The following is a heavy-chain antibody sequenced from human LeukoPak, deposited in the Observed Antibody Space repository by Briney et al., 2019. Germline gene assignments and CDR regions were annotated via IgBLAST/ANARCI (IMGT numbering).Heavy chain of an antibody. V-gene: IGHV3-21*01. D-gene: IGHD4-17*01. CDR2: ISSSSSYI. Sequence: GGSLRLSCAASGFTFSSYSMNWVRQAPGKGLEWVSSISSSSSYIYYADSVKGRFTISRDNAKNSLYLQMNSLGAEDTAVYYCARDSYGDYERYYYGMDVWGQGTTVTVSS. CDR1: GFTFSSYS. J-gene: IGHJ6*02. CDR3: ARDSYGDYERYYYGMDV.